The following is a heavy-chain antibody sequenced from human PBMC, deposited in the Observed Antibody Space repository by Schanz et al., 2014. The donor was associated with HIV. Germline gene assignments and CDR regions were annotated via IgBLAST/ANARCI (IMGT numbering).Heavy chain of an antibody. V-gene: IGHV1-2*02. Sequence: QVHLVQSGAEVKKPGASVKVSCKASGYTFSGYYIHWVRQAPGQGLEWMGWMNPNSGVTEDAQKFQGRVTMTRDTSISTAYMEVSRLRSDDTAVYYCARGPKWEGLMDVWGQGTTVIVSS. CDR2: MNPNSGVT. CDR1: GYTFSGYY. D-gene: IGHD1-26*01. J-gene: IGHJ6*02. CDR3: ARGPKWEGLMDV.